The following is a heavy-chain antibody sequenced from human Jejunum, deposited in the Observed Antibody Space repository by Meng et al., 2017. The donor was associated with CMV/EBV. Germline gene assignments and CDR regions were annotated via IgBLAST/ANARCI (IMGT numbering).Heavy chain of an antibody. CDR2: IYRGDDK. J-gene: IGHJ4*02. V-gene: IGHV2-5*02. D-gene: IGHD1-26*01. Sequence: QTTLKETCPTLVKPTQHLTLTCSFSGFSPRTSGEGVGWIRQPPGKALEWLALIYRGDDKRYSPSLNSRLTIAKDTSKNEVVLTLTNMGPIDTGTYYCAHFVGGYYPSRPDYWGQGTLVTVSS. CDR3: AHFVGGYYPSRPDY. CDR1: GFSPRTSGEG.